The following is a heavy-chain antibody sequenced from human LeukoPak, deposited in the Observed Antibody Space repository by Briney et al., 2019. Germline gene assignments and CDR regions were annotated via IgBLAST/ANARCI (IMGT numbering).Heavy chain of an antibody. Sequence: GASVKVSCKASGGTFSSYAISWVRQAPGQGLEWMGGIIPTFGTANYAQKFQGRVTITADESTSTAHMELSSLRSEDTAVYYCARGNLGGRGYYYGMDVWGQGTTVTVSS. J-gene: IGHJ6*02. CDR3: ARGNLGGRGYYYGMDV. CDR2: IIPTFGTA. V-gene: IGHV1-69*13. CDR1: GGTFSSYA.